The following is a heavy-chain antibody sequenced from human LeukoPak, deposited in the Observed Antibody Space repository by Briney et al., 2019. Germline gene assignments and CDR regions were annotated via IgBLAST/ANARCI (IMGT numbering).Heavy chain of an antibody. CDR2: IYYSGST. Sequence: PTETLSLTCTVSGGSISSSSYYWGWIRQPPGKGLEWIGSIYYSGSTYYNPSLKSRVTISVDTSKNQFSLQLNSVTPEDTAVYYCACPRSTGSPGRFDYWGQGTLVTVSS. CDR3: ACPRSTGSPGRFDY. CDR1: GGSISSSSYY. V-gene: IGHV4-39*01. J-gene: IGHJ4*02. D-gene: IGHD1-26*01.